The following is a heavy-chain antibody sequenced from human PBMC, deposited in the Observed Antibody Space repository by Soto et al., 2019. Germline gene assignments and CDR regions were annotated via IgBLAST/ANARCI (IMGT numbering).Heavy chain of an antibody. CDR1: GGSISSYY. D-gene: IGHD2-2*01. V-gene: IGHV4-59*08. CDR2: IYYSGST. CDR3: ARPPGSPYQAFYYFDY. Sequence: PSXTLSLTCTVSGGSISSYYWSWIRQPPGKGLEWIGYIYYSGSTNYNPSLKSRVTISVDTSKNQFSLKLSSVTAADTAVYYCARPPGSPYQAFYYFDYWGQGTLVTVSS. J-gene: IGHJ4*02.